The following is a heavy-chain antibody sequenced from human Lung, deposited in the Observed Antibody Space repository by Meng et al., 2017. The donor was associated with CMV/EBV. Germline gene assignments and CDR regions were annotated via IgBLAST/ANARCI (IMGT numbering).Heavy chain of an antibody. CDR3: ARRRGGSGRDC. Sequence: LVQQESGPVLGQPPDTLPLPCTVSGGSISSNGYYWDWVRQPPGKGLEWIGVIYHSGSTSYHPPLQSRVTMFVDTSKNQFSLMLTSVTATDTAVYYCARRRGGSGRDCWGQGTLVTVSS. J-gene: IGHJ4*02. V-gene: IGHV4-39*01. CDR2: IYHSGST. CDR1: GGSISSNGYY. D-gene: IGHD3-10*01.